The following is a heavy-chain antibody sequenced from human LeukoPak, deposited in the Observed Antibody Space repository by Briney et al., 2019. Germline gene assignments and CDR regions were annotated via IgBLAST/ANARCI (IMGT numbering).Heavy chain of an antibody. V-gene: IGHV3-20*04. Sequence: GGSLRLSCAASGFTFDDYDMSWVRQAPGKGLEWVSGINWNGGSTGYADSVKGQFTISRDNAKNSLYLQMNSLRAEDTALYYCARRDYYGSGSPDYWGQGTLVTVSS. D-gene: IGHD3-10*01. CDR1: GFTFDDYD. J-gene: IGHJ4*02. CDR2: INWNGGST. CDR3: ARRDYYGSGSPDY.